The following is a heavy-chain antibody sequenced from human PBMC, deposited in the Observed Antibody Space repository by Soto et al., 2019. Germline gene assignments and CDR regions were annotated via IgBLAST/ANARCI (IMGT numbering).Heavy chain of an antibody. CDR1: GVTFSSYA. D-gene: IGHD3-10*01. J-gene: IGHJ4*02. Sequence: QVQLVQSGAEVKKPGSSVKVSCKASGVTFSSYAISWVRQAPGQGLEWMGGIIPIFGTANNSQKFQGRVTITADKSTSTAYMELSSLRSEDTAVYYCAPQGRVLWFGEVDYWGQGTLVTVSS. V-gene: IGHV1-69*06. CDR2: IIPIFGTA. CDR3: APQGRVLWFGEVDY.